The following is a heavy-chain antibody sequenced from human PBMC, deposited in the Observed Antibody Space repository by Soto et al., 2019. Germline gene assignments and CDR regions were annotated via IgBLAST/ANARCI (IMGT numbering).Heavy chain of an antibody. CDR3: AREDSSGWVRWFDP. CDR1: GGSISSYY. V-gene: IGHV4-59*12. J-gene: IGHJ5*02. D-gene: IGHD6-19*01. Sequence: QVQLQESGPGLVKPSETLSLTCTVSGGSISSYYWSWIRQPPGEGLEWIGFIYYSGSTNYNPSLNIRFTISVDTSKNQFSLKLSSVTAADTAVYYCAREDSSGWVRWFDPWGQGTLFTVSS. CDR2: IYYSGST.